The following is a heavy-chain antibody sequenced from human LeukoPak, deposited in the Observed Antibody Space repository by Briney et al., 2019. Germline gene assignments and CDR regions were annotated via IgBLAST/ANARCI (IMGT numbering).Heavy chain of an antibody. CDR2: IKQDGSEK. J-gene: IGHJ5*01. Sequence: GGSLRLSCAASGFTFSSYWMSWVRQAPGKGLEWVANIKQDGSEKYYVDSLKGRFTISRDNAKNSLYLQMSSLRVEDTAVYYCTRDPRHFDSCGQGTLVTVSS. CDR3: TRDPRHFDS. D-gene: IGHD6-6*01. CDR1: GFTFSSYW. V-gene: IGHV3-7*01.